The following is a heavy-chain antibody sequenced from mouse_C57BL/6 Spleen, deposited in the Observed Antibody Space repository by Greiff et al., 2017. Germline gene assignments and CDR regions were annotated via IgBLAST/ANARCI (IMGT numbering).Heavy chain of an antibody. Sequence: VQLQHSGPGLVQPSQRLSITCTVSGFSFTSYCVHWVRQSPGKGLEWLGVIWRGGSTNYNAAFLSSMSITNDNSKSHVFFKMNSLQADDTAIYYCGKNKDDYDEGYYYAMDYWGQGTSVTVAS. CDR1: GFSFTSYC. D-gene: IGHD2-4*01. V-gene: IGHV2-5*01. CDR3: GKNKDDYDEGYYYAMDY. CDR2: IWRGGST. J-gene: IGHJ4*01.